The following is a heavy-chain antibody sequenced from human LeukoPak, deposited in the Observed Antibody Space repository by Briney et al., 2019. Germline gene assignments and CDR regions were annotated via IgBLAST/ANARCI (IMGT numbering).Heavy chain of an antibody. CDR1: GFTFSSYA. V-gene: IGHV3-23*01. Sequence: GGSLRLSCAASGFTFSSYAMSWVRQAPGKGLEWVSVISVSGGSTYYADSVKGRFTISRGNSKNTLYLQMNSLRAEDTAVYYCAKRVAVAATYYYFDYWGQGTLVTVSS. CDR2: ISVSGGST. CDR3: AKRVAVAATYYYFDY. J-gene: IGHJ4*02. D-gene: IGHD2-15*01.